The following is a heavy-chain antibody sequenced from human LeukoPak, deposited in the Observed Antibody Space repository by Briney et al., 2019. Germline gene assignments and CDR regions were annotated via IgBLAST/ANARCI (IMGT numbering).Heavy chain of an antibody. D-gene: IGHD6-19*01. V-gene: IGHV1-46*01. J-gene: IGHJ4*02. CDR1: GYTFTNYY. CDR2: INPSGGST. Sequence: ASVKVSCKASGYTFTNYYMNWVRQAPGQGLEWMGIINPSGGSTSYAQKFQGRVTVTRDTSTSTVYMELSRLRSDDTAVYYCAGDDRSGWDFDYWGQGTLVTVSS. CDR3: AGDDRSGWDFDY.